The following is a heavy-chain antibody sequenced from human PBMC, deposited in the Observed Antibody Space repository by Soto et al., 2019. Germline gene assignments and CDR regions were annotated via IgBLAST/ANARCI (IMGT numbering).Heavy chain of an antibody. V-gene: IGHV5-51*01. Sequence: PGESLKISCKGSGYSFTSHWIGWVRQMPGKGLEWMGIIYPGDSDTRYSPSFQGQVTISADKSISTAYLQWSSLKASDTAMYYCARRATTVKTNLYYMDVWGKGTTVTVSS. D-gene: IGHD4-4*01. J-gene: IGHJ6*03. CDR1: GYSFTSHW. CDR3: ARRATTVKTNLYYMDV. CDR2: IYPGDSDT.